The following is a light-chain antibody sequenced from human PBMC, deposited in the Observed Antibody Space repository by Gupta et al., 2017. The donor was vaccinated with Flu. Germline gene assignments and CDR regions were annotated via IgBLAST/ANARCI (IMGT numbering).Light chain of an antibody. CDR1: QRISNY. CDR2: AAS. J-gene: IGKJ1*01. CDR3: QQSNSRPRT. Sequence: PATLSESVEERATITCRASQRISNYLTWYQQKPGKAPKLLIYAASNVESGVPSRFSGSGSGTDFTLTISSLQPEDSAIYYCQQSNSRPRTFGEGTKVEIK. V-gene: IGKV1-39*01.